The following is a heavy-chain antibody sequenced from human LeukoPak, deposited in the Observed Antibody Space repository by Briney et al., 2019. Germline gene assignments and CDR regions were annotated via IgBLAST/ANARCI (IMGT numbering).Heavy chain of an antibody. CDR1: GYSFTSYW. J-gene: IGHJ4*02. CDR2: IYPGDSDT. CDR3: ARHGRYFDWLSDDDY. Sequence: GESLKISCKGSGYSFTSYWIGWVRQMPGKGLEWMGIIYPGDSDTRYSPSFQGQVTISADKSISTAYLQWSSLKASDTAMYYCARHGRYFDWLSDDDYWGQRTLVTVSS. D-gene: IGHD3-9*01. V-gene: IGHV5-51*01.